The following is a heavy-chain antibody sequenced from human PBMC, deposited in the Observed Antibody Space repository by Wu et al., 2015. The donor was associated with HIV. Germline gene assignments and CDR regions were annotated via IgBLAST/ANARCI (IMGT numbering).Heavy chain of an antibody. CDR1: GYTFTSYD. CDR2: MNPNSGNT. J-gene: IGHJ3*02. Sequence: VQLVQSGAEMKKPGASVKVSCKASGYTFTSYDINWVRQATGQGLEWMGWMNPNSGNTGYAQKFQGRVTITRNTSISTAYMELSSLRSEDTAVYYCATTGFTSSWYNDAFDIWGQGTMVTVSS. D-gene: IGHD6-13*01. V-gene: IGHV1-8*03. CDR3: ATTGFTSSWYNDAFDI.